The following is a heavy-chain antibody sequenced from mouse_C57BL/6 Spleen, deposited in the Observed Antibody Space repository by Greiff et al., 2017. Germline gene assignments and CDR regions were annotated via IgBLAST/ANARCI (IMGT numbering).Heavy chain of an antibody. CDR2: IYWDDDK. Sequence: QVTLKECGPGILQSSQTLSLTCSFSGFSLSTSGMGVSWIRQPSGKGLEWLAHIYWDDDKRYNSSLKSRLTISKDTSRNQVFLKITSVDTADTATYYCARGTTVVATTYYFDYWGQGTTLTVSS. CDR3: ARGTTVVATTYYFDY. V-gene: IGHV8-12*01. J-gene: IGHJ2*01. D-gene: IGHD1-1*01. CDR1: GFSLSTSGMG.